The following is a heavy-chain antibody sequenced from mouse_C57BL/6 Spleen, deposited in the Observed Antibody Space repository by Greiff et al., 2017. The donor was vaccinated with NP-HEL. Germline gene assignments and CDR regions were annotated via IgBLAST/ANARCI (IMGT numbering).Heavy chain of an antibody. CDR1: GYTFTDHT. CDR2: IYPRDGST. CDR3: ARIYYGSSYTYSAMDY. J-gene: IGHJ4*01. V-gene: IGHV1-78*01. Sequence: VQVVESDAELVKPGASVKISCKVSGYTFTDHTIHWMKQRPEQGLEWIGYIYPRDGSTKYNEKFKGKATLTADKSSSTAYMQLNSLTSEDSAVYFCARIYYGSSYTYSAMDYWGQGTSVTVSS. D-gene: IGHD1-1*01.